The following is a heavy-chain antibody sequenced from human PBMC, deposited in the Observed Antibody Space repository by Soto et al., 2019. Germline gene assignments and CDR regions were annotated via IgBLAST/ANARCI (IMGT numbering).Heavy chain of an antibody. J-gene: IGHJ4*02. CDR2: IRYDGTNT. D-gene: IGHD6-19*01. CDR3: GRESSSGRRDRIDN. Sequence: QVKLVESGGGVVQPGRSLRLSCAASGFTFSNHGMHWVRQAPGKGLEWVTVIRYDGTNTFYADSVKGRFTISRDISENTVFLQMNSLRVEDTAVYYCGRESSSGRRDRIDNWGQGTLVTVSS. V-gene: IGHV3-33*01. CDR1: GFTFSNHG.